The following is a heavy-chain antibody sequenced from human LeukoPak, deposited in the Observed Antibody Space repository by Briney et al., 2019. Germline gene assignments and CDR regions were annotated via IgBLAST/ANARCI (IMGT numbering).Heavy chain of an antibody. J-gene: IGHJ4*02. Sequence: PSETLSLTCTVSGGSISSYYWSWIRQPPGKGLEWIGYIYYSGSTNYNPSLKSRVTISVDTSKNQFSLKLSSVTAADTAVYYCARLYCSGGSCYVDYWGQGTLVTASS. D-gene: IGHD2-15*01. V-gene: IGHV4-59*08. CDR2: IYYSGST. CDR1: GGSISSYY. CDR3: ARLYCSGGSCYVDY.